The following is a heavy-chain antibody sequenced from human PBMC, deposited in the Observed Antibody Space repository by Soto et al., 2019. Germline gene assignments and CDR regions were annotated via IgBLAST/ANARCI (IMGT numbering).Heavy chain of an antibody. CDR3: ARADYYDSSAYFDY. CDR2: IFHTGIT. Sequence: SETLSLTCAVSGGSISSSNWWSWVRQPPGKGLEWIGEIFHTGITSYNPSLKSRVTISVDKSKNLFSLNLSSVTAADTAVYYYARADYYDSSAYFDYWGRGTLVTVSS. J-gene: IGHJ4*02. D-gene: IGHD3-22*01. CDR1: GGSISSSNW. V-gene: IGHV4-4*02.